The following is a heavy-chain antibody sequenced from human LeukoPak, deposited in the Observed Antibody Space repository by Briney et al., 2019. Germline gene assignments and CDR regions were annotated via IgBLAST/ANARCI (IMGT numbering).Heavy chain of an antibody. CDR1: GFPLSSYA. CDR3: ARHRQWLAFDS. CDR2: TSSSDAGT. J-gene: IGHJ4*02. V-gene: IGHV3-23*01. D-gene: IGHD6-19*01. Sequence: GGSLRLSCAAFGFPLSSYAMSWVRQAPGKGLEWVPATSSSDAGTYHADSVRGRFTISRDNSKNTLYLQMNSLRVEDAAVYYCARHRQWLAFDSWGQGTLVTVSS.